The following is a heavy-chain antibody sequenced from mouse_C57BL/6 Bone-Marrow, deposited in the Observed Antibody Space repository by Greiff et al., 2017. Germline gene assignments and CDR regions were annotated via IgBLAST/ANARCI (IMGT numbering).Heavy chain of an antibody. V-gene: IGHV14-4*01. CDR2: IDPENGDT. Sequence: EVQLQQSGAELVRPGASVKLSCTASGFNIKDDYMHWVKQRPDQGLEWIGWIDPENGDTEYASKFQGKATITADTSSNTAYLQLSSLTSEDTAVYYCTRITTVVGDWYFDVWGTGTTVTVSS. J-gene: IGHJ1*03. CDR1: GFNIKDDY. D-gene: IGHD1-1*01. CDR3: TRITTVVGDWYFDV.